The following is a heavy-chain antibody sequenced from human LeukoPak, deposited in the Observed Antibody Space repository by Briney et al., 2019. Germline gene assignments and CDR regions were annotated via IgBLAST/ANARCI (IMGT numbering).Heavy chain of an antibody. CDR2: IKQDGSEK. D-gene: IGHD5-12*01. CDR1: GFTFSSYG. CDR3: ARVGLDRRGYSGYESFDY. Sequence: GGSLRLSCAASGFTFSSYGMHWVRQAPGKGLEWVANIKQDGSEKYYVDSVKGRFTISRDNAKNSLYLQMNSLRAEDTAVYYCARVGLDRRGYSGYESFDYWGQGTLVTVSS. J-gene: IGHJ4*02. V-gene: IGHV3-7*01.